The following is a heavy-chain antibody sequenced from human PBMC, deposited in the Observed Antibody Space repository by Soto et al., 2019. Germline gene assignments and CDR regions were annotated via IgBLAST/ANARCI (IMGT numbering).Heavy chain of an antibody. D-gene: IGHD6-19*01. J-gene: IGHJ5*02. CDR3: ARDSHSSGWDHWFDP. V-gene: IGHV4-59*01. Sequence: KPSETLSLTCTVSGGSISSYYWSWIRQPPGKGLEWIGYIYYSGSTNYNPSLKSRVTISVDTSKNQFSLKLSSVTAADTAVYYCARDSHSSGWDHWFDPWGQGTLVTVSS. CDR1: GGSISSYY. CDR2: IYYSGST.